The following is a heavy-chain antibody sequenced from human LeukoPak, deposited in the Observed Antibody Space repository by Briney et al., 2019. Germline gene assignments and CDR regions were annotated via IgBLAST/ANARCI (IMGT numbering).Heavy chain of an antibody. CDR2: ISYDGSNK. V-gene: IGHV3-30-3*01. Sequence: GGSLRLSCAASGFTFSSYAMHWVRQAPGKGLEWVAVISYDGSNKYYADSVKGRFTISRDNSKNTLYLQMNSLRAEDTAVYYCARDFAVGYMDVWGKGTTVTVSS. D-gene: IGHD2-2*01. J-gene: IGHJ6*03. CDR3: ARDFAVGYMDV. CDR1: GFTFSSYA.